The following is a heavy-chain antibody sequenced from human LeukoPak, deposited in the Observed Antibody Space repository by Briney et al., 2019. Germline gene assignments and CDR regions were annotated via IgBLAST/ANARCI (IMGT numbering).Heavy chain of an antibody. CDR3: ARGTDILTGYYSVSYLDY. CDR2: ISYDGSNK. D-gene: IGHD3-9*01. Sequence: QPGRSLRLSCAASGFTFSSYAMHWVRQAPGKGLEWVAVISYDGSNKYYADSVKGRFTISRDNSKNTLYLQMNSLRAEDTAVYYCARGTDILTGYYSVSYLDYWGQGTLVTVSS. J-gene: IGHJ4*02. V-gene: IGHV3-30*04. CDR1: GFTFSSYA.